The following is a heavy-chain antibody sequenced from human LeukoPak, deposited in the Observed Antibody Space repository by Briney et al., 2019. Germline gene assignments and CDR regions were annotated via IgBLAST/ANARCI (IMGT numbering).Heavy chain of an antibody. CDR3: AKDFDCSGGSCYSVDY. D-gene: IGHD2-15*01. CDR1: GFIFSNYE. Sequence: PGGSLRLSCAASGFIFSNYEMNWVRQAPGKGLEWVSYITSSGSAIYYADSVKGRFTISRDNSKNSLYLQMNSLRTEDTALYYCAKDFDCSGGSCYSVDYWGQGTLVTVSS. V-gene: IGHV3-48*03. CDR2: ITSSGSAI. J-gene: IGHJ4*02.